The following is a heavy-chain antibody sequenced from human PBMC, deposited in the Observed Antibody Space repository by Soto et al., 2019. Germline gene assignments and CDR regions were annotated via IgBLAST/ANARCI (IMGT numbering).Heavy chain of an antibody. D-gene: IGHD3-10*01. CDR2: MNPNSGNT. CDR3: ARVITGETEVRDEYYYYYYYMDV. CDR1: GYTFTSYD. V-gene: IGHV1-8*01. Sequence: ASVKVSCKASGYTFTSYDINWVRQATGQGLEWMGWMNPNSGNTGYAQKFQGRVTMTRNTSISTAYMELSSLRSEDTAVYYCARVITGETEVRDEYYYYYYYMDVWGKGTTVTGSS. J-gene: IGHJ6*03.